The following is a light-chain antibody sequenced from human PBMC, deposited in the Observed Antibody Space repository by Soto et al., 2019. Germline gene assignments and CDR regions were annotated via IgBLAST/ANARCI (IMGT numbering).Light chain of an antibody. J-gene: IGKJ1*01. CDR1: QSISKW. Sequence: DIQMTQSPSTLSASIGDRVSITCRASQSISKWLAWHQQKPGKAPELLIYDASTLQSGVPPRFSGSGSGTEFTLTIRSLQPDDIATYYCQQYSSYSAWTFGEGTKVDIK. V-gene: IGKV1-5*01. CDR2: DAS. CDR3: QQYSSYSAWT.